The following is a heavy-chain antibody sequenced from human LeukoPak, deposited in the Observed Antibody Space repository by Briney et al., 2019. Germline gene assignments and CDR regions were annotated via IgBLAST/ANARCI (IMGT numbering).Heavy chain of an antibody. J-gene: IGHJ4*02. Sequence: TSETLSLTCAVYGGSFSGYYWSWIRQPPGKGLERIGEINHSGSTNYSPSLKSRVTISVDTSKNQFSLKLSSVTAADTAVYYCARAPDCSSTSCYLRFFDYWGQGTLVTVSS. CDR1: GGSFSGYY. CDR3: ARAPDCSSTSCYLRFFDY. CDR2: INHSGST. V-gene: IGHV4-34*01. D-gene: IGHD2-2*01.